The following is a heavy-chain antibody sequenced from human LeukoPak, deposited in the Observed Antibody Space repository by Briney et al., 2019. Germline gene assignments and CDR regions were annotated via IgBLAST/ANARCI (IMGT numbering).Heavy chain of an antibody. CDR1: GYSISSGYY. CDR3: ASSDYGTRGWFDP. J-gene: IGHJ5*02. CDR2: IYHSGST. Sequence: SETLSLTCAVSGYSISSGYYWGWIRQLPGKGLEWIGSIYHSGSTYYNPSLKSRVTISVDTSKNQFSLKLSSVTAADTAVYYCASSDYGTRGWFDPWGQGTLVTVSS. V-gene: IGHV4-38-2*01. D-gene: IGHD4-17*01.